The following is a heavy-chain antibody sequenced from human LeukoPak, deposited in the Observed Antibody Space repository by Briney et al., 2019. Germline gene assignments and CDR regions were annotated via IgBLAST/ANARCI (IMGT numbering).Heavy chain of an antibody. Sequence: PSETLSLTCAVYGGSFSGYYWSWIRQPPGKGLEWIGEINHSGSTNYNPSLKSRVTISVDTSKNQFSLKLSSVTAADTAAYYCARRAIPMTTVTTAWFDPWGQGTLVTVSS. CDR3: ARRAIPMTTVTTAWFDP. D-gene: IGHD4-17*01. CDR1: GGSFSGYY. V-gene: IGHV4-34*01. CDR2: INHSGST. J-gene: IGHJ5*02.